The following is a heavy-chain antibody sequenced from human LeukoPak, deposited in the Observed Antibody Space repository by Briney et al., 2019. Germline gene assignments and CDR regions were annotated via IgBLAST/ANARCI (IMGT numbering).Heavy chain of an antibody. CDR3: ARDRIAAAGTYYGMDV. CDR2: ISSSSSYI. D-gene: IGHD6-13*01. J-gene: IGHJ6*02. CDR1: GFTFSSYS. Sequence: PGGSLRLSCAASGFTFSSYSMNWVRQAPGKGLEWVSSISSSSSYIYYADSVKDRFTISRDSAKNSLYLQMNSLRAEDTAVYYCARDRIAAAGTYYGMDVWGQGTTVTVSS. V-gene: IGHV3-21*01.